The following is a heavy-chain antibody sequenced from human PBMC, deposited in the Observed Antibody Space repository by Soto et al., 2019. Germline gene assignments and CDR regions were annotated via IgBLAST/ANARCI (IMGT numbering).Heavy chain of an antibody. D-gene: IGHD3-9*01. V-gene: IGHV4-59*01. CDR3: AREIDDILTGYYGFDP. CDR1: GGSISSYY. CDR2: IYYSGST. Sequence: PSETLSLTCTVSGGSISSYYWSWNRQPPGKGLEWIGYIYYSGSTNYNPSLKSRVTISVDTSKNRFFLKLSSVTAADTAVYYCAREIDDILTGYYGFDPWGQGTLVTVSS. J-gene: IGHJ5*02.